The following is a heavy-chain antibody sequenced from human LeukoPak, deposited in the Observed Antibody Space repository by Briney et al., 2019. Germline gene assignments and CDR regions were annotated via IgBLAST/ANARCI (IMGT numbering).Heavy chain of an antibody. Sequence: GGSLRLSCAASGFTFTHYGMNWVRQAPGKGLEWVSGIISSGATTYYTDSVKGRFTISRDNSKNTVYLQMNSLRAEDTAVHYCAELGITMIGGVWGKGTTVTISS. CDR2: IISSGATT. J-gene: IGHJ6*04. D-gene: IGHD3-10*02. V-gene: IGHV3-23*01. CDR3: AELGITMIGGV. CDR1: GFTFTHYG.